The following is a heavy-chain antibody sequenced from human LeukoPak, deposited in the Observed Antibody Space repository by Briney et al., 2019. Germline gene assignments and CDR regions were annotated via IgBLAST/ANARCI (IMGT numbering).Heavy chain of an antibody. CDR3: ARLAYCGDDCPPPYWYFDL. V-gene: IGHV4-59*01. CDR1: GGSMINNY. J-gene: IGHJ2*01. D-gene: IGHD2-21*02. CDR2: IYFSGTT. Sequence: SETLSLTCTVSGGSMINNYWSWIRQPPEKGQEWIGYIYFSGTTNYNPSLTSRVTMSVDTSKNHFSLKLSSVTAADTAVYSCARLAYCGDDCPPPYWYFDLWGRGALVTVSS.